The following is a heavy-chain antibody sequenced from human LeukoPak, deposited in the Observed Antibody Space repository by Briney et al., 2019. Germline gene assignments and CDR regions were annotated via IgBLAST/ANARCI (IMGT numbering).Heavy chain of an antibody. J-gene: IGHJ6*02. CDR2: ISAYNGNT. CDR3: ARFYCRGYTCYFRYGMDV. Sequence: EASVKVSCKASGYAFTRHGINWVRQAPGQGLEWMGWISAYNGNTNYAQKLQGRVTMTTDTSTSTAYMELRSLRSDDTAVYYCARFYCRGYTCYFRYGMDVWGQGTTITVPS. D-gene: IGHD2-15*01. CDR1: GYAFTRHG. V-gene: IGHV1-18*01.